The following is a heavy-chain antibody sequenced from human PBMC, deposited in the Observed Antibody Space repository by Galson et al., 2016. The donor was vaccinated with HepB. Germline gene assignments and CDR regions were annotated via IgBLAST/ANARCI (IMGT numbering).Heavy chain of an antibody. CDR1: GFTFSSYA. V-gene: IGHV3-23*01. Sequence: SLRLSCAASGFTFSSYAMSWVRQAPGKGLEWVSAISGNGDSIYYADSVRGWFTISRDNSKNTLFLQINSLRAEDTAVFYCAKDVHYDFWSALHNYFEYWGQGTLVTVSS. J-gene: IGHJ4*02. CDR2: ISGNGDSI. CDR3: AKDVHYDFWSALHNYFEY. D-gene: IGHD3-3*01.